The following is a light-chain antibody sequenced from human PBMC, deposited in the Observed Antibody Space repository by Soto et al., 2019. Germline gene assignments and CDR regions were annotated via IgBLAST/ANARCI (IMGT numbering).Light chain of an antibody. V-gene: IGLV1-40*01. CDR3: QSHDSSLSAVV. CDR2: GNI. CDR1: SSNIGAGYD. J-gene: IGLJ2*01. Sequence: QSALTQPPSVSGAPGQRVTISCTGSSSNIGAGYDVHWYQHLPGTAPKLLIYGNINRPSGVPDRFSGSKSGTSASLAITGLQAEDEADYYCQSHDSSLSAVVFGGGTKVTVL.